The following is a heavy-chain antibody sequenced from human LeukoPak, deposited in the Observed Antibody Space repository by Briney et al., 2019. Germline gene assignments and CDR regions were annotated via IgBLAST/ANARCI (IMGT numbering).Heavy chain of an antibody. Sequence: ASVKVSCKVSGYTLTKLSIHWVRQAPGKGLEWMGGFDPEHGETVYAQNFQGRVTMTEDTSSATAYMELSSLRSEDTAVYYGSTEKYVDFWNGYAFDVWGQGTMVTVSS. J-gene: IGHJ3*01. V-gene: IGHV1-24*01. CDR1: GYTLTKLS. CDR3: STEKYVDFWNGYAFDV. D-gene: IGHD3-3*01. CDR2: FDPEHGET.